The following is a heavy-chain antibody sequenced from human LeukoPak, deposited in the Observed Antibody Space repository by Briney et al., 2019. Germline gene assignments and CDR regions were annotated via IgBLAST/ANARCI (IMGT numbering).Heavy chain of an antibody. CDR3: AKDRKWELPLASFDY. CDR1: GFPFSNYA. Sequence: PGGSLRLSCAASGFPFSNYAMSWVRQAPGKGLEWVSGISGSGGATYYADSVKGQFTISRDNSKNTLYLQMNSLRAEDTAVYYCAKDRKWELPLASFDYWGQGTLVTVSS. CDR2: ISGSGGAT. V-gene: IGHV3-23*01. D-gene: IGHD1-26*01. J-gene: IGHJ4*02.